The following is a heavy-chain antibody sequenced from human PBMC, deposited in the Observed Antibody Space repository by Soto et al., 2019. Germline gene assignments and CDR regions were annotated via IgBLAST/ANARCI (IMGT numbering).Heavy chain of an antibody. CDR1: GFTVSTKY. CDR2: IYSGGST. V-gene: IGHV3-66*01. D-gene: IGHD3-16*01. CDR3: ARDPWAADY. J-gene: IGHJ4*02. Sequence: EVQLVESGGGLVQPGGSLRLSCAASGFTVSTKYMSWVRQAPGKGLEWVSVIYSGGSTFYADSVRGRFTISRDNSKNTVNLLMNILRAEDTAVYYCARDPWAADYWGQGTLVTVSS.